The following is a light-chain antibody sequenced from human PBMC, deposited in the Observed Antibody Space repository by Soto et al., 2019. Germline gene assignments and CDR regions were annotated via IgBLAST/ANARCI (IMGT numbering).Light chain of an antibody. V-gene: IGLV1-40*01. Sequence: QAVVTQPPSVSGAPGQTVTISCTRSSSNIGAAYSVHWYQQLPGEAPKLLIFGNTNRPSGVPDRFSGSESGTSASLAITGLQVEDEADYYCQSYESSLSGYVFGTGTQLTVL. CDR1: SSNIGAAYS. J-gene: IGLJ7*01. CDR3: QSYESSLSGYV. CDR2: GNT.